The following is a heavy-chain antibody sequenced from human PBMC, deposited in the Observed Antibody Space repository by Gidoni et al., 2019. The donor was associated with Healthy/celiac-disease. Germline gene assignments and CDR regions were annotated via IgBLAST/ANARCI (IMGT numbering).Heavy chain of an antibody. J-gene: IGHJ3*02. V-gene: IGHV4-39*01. CDR2: IYYSGSN. D-gene: IGHD5-12*01. Sequence: QLQLQESGPGLVKPSETLSLTCTVSGGYISSSSYYWGWIRQPPGKGLEWIGSIYYSGSNYYNPSLKSRVTISVDTSKNQFSLKLSSVTAADTAVYYCARQPDGYSGYDDAFDIWGQGTMVTVSS. CDR3: ARQPDGYSGYDDAFDI. CDR1: GGYISSSSYY.